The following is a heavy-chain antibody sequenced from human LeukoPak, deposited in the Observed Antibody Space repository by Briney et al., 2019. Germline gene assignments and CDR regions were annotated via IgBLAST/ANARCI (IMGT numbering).Heavy chain of an antibody. CDR3: ARVAGYCSTTSCYGYYFDS. J-gene: IGHJ4*02. CDR2: ITSSGGAI. D-gene: IGHD2-2*01. CDR1: GFTFSNYY. V-gene: IGHV3-11*04. Sequence: PGGSLRLSCAASGFTFSNYYMTWIRQAPGKGLEWVSYITSSGGAIYYADSVMGRFTITRDNAKNSLYLQMNSLRAEDTAVYYCARVAGYCSTTSCYGYYFDSWGQGTLVTVSS.